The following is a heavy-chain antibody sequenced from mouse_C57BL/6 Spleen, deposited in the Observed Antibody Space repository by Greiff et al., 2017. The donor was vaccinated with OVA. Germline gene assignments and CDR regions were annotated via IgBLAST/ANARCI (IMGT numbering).Heavy chain of an antibody. J-gene: IGHJ3*01. Sequence: DVQLVESGGGLVKPGGSLKLSCAASGFTFSSYAMSWVRQTPEKRLEWVANISDGGSYTYYPDNVKGRFTISRDKAKNNLYLQMSHLKSEDTAVYYCARDGLLGIPFAYWGQGTLVTVSA. CDR2: ISDGGSYT. CDR3: ARDGLLGIPFAY. D-gene: IGHD3-1*01. CDR1: GFTFSSYA. V-gene: IGHV5-4*01.